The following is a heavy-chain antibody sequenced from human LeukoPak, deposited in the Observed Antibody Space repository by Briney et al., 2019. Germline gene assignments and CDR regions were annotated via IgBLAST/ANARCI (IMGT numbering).Heavy chain of an antibody. D-gene: IGHD3-22*01. J-gene: IGHJ4*02. Sequence: GGSLRLSCAASGFTFSSYGMNWVRQAPGKGLDWVSIISGSVVSGSGGITYYADSVKGRFTISRDNSKNTLSLQMNSLRAEDTAVYYCAKAYDSSGYYVSDYFDYWGQGTLVIVSS. V-gene: IGHV3-23*01. CDR1: GFTFSSYG. CDR3: AKAYDSSGYYVSDYFDY. CDR2: ISGSVVSGSGGIT.